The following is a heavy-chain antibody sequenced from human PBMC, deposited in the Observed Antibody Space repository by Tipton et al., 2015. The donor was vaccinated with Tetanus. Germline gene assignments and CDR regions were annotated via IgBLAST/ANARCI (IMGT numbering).Heavy chain of an antibody. V-gene: IGHV4-59*01. Sequence: TLSLTCTVSGGSISSYYWSWIRQPPGKGLERIGYIYYSGSTNYNPSLKSRVTISVDTSKNQFSLKLSSVTAADTAVYYCARDFTYYDSSGYLRRDYYFDYWGQGTLVTVSS. D-gene: IGHD3-22*01. CDR1: GGSISSYY. CDR3: ARDFTYYDSSGYLRRDYYFDY. CDR2: IYYSGST. J-gene: IGHJ4*02.